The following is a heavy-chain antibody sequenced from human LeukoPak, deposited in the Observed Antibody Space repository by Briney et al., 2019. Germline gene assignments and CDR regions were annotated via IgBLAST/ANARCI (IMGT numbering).Heavy chain of an antibody. CDR2: ISGSGGST. Sequence: GGSLRLSCAASGFTFSSYAMSWVRQAPGKGLEWVSAISGSGGSTYYADSVKGRFTISRDNSKNTLYLQMNSLRAEDTAVYYCAKDLIAYYDILTGYSLFDYWGQGTQVTVSS. J-gene: IGHJ4*02. CDR3: AKDLIAYYDILTGYSLFDY. CDR1: GFTFSSYA. V-gene: IGHV3-23*01. D-gene: IGHD3-9*01.